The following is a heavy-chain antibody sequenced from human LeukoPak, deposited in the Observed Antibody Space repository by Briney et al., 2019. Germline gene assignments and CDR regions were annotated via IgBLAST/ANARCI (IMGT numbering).Heavy chain of an antibody. CDR3: ARNRDGYNSFDY. CDR1: GGSINSYY. CDR2: IYYSGST. J-gene: IGHJ4*02. D-gene: IGHD5-24*01. V-gene: IGHV4-59*12. Sequence: SETLSLTCTVSGGSINSYYWSWIRQPPGKGLEWIGYIYYSGSTNYNPSLKSRVTISVDTSKNHFSLKLSSVTAADTAVYYCARNRDGYNSFDYWGQGTLVTVSS.